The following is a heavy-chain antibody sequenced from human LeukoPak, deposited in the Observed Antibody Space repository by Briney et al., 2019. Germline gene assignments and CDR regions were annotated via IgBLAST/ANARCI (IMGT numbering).Heavy chain of an antibody. V-gene: IGHV3-30-3*01. CDR2: ISYDGSNK. Sequence: PGRSLRLSCAASGFTFSSYAMHWVRQAPGKGLEWVAVISYDGSNKYYADSVKGRFTISRDNSKNTLYLQMNSLRAEDTAVYYCARDSFLTGTSDAFDIWGQGTMVTVSS. J-gene: IGHJ3*02. CDR1: GFTFSSYA. CDR3: ARDSFLTGTSDAFDI. D-gene: IGHD1-20*01.